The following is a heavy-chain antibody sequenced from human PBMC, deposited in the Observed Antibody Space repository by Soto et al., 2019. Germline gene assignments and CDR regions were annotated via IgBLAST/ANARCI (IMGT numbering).Heavy chain of an antibody. J-gene: IGHJ2*01. V-gene: IGHV1-18*01. Sequence: QVQLVQSGAEVKKPGASVKVSCKASGYTFTSYGISWVRQAPGQGLEWMGWISAYNGNTNYAQKLQGRVTMTPDTSTSTAYMELRSLRSDDTAVYYCARLPQLVPSHWYFDLWGRGTLVTVSS. CDR1: GYTFTSYG. CDR2: ISAYNGNT. CDR3: ARLPQLVPSHWYFDL. D-gene: IGHD6-13*01.